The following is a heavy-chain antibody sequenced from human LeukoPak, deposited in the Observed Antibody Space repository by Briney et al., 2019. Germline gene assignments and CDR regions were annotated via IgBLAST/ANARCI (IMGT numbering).Heavy chain of an antibody. CDR1: GGSISSSSYY. CDR2: IYYSGST. Sequence: SETLSLTCTVSGGSISSSSYYWGWIRQPPGKGLEWIGSIYYSGSTYYNPSLKSRVTISVDTSKNQFSLKLSSVTAADTAVYYCKLVVVPAAMPDVWGKGTTVTVSS. V-gene: IGHV4-39*01. D-gene: IGHD2-2*01. J-gene: IGHJ6*04. CDR3: KLVVVPAAMPDV.